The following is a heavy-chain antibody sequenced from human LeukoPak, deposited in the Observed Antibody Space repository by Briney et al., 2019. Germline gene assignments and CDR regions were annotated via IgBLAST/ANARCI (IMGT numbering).Heavy chain of an antibody. J-gene: IGHJ4*02. Sequence: GGPLRLSRAASGFPFSSYPLGWVRQAPGKGLGWVSAISGSGGSTYYADSVKGRFTISRENSKNTLYLQTNSLRADDTAVYYCAREGAGDSGKYHSYFDQWGQGTLVTVSS. D-gene: IGHD1-26*01. CDR3: AREGAGDSGKYHSYFDQ. V-gene: IGHV3-23*01. CDR2: ISGSGGST. CDR1: GFPFSSYP.